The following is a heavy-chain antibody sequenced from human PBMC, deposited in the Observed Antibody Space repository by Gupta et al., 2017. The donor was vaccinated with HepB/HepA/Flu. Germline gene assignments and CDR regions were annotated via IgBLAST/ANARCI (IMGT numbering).Heavy chain of an antibody. D-gene: IGHD3-22*01. CDR1: GFSFNNYA. Sequence: QVQLVESGGGVVQPGGSLRLSCVTSGFSFNNYAMHWVRQAPGKGLEWLAVISYDGSNKFYVDSVKGRFTISRDNYRKTLHLQMNSLRAEDTAVYYCSRDDSGGWPLDYWGQGTLVTVSS. CDR2: ISYDGSNK. CDR3: SRDDSGGWPLDY. J-gene: IGHJ4*02. V-gene: IGHV3-33*05.